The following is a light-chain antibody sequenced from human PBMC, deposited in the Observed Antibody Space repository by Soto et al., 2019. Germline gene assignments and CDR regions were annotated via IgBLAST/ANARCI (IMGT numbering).Light chain of an antibody. CDR2: DAS. CDR3: QQRSNWPPVT. J-gene: IGKJ4*01. Sequence: PGDRATLSCRASQSVSSYLAWYQQKPGQAPRLLIYDASNRATGIPARFSGSGSGTDFTLTISSLEPEDFAVYYCQQRSNWPPVTFGGGTKVEIK. V-gene: IGKV3-11*01. CDR1: QSVSSY.